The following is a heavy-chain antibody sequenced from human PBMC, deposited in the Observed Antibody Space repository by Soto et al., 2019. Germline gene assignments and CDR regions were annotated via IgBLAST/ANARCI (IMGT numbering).Heavy chain of an antibody. V-gene: IGHV1-46*03. J-gene: IGHJ5*02. D-gene: IGHD3-10*01. CDR2: INPSGGST. CDR3: ARDARITMVRGVQNWFDP. CDR1: GYTCTSFY. Sequence: VSCKASGYTCTSFYMHWGRKTPGQGLEWMGIINPSGGSTSYAQKFQGRVTMTRDTSTSIVYMELSSLRSEDTAVYYCARDARITMVRGVQNWFDPWGQGTLVTVS.